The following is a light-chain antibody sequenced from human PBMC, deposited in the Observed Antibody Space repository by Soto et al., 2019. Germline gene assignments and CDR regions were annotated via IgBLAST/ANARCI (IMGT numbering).Light chain of an antibody. CDR3: QKYNSAPT. Sequence: DIQMTQSPSALSASLGDRVTITCRASHSIDTSLAWYQQRPGKAPNLLIFDASSLASGVPSRFSGGGSGTDFTLTISSLQPEDVATYYCQKYNSAPTLGQGTKVDI. J-gene: IGKJ1*01. V-gene: IGKV1-5*01. CDR1: HSIDTS. CDR2: DAS.